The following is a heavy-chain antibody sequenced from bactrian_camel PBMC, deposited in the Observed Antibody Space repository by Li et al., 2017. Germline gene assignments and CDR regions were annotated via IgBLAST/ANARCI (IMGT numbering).Heavy chain of an antibody. CDR1: GYDVSNSA. V-gene: IGHV3S53*01. Sequence: VQLVESGGGSVQSGGSLRLSCAASGYDVSNSACMAWFRQAPGKEREGVAAIDSDGSTSYADSVKGRFTISLDDSKNTWYLQMNSLKPEDTAMYYCAADRGCGTWYGSRLPPRYLGQGTQVTVS. D-gene: IGHD6*01. CDR2: IDSDGST. J-gene: IGHJ4*01.